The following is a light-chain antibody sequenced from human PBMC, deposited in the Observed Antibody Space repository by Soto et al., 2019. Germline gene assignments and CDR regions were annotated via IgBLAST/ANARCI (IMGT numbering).Light chain of an antibody. J-gene: IGKJ2*01. Sequence: DIQMTQSPSNLAASVGDTVTMTCRSSSKWLAWYQKKPGKAPKLLIYDVSNLERGVPPRFSGSTSGAESTLTITGLQPDDLGTYYCQHTTDFTFGQGTKVEIK. V-gene: IGKV1-5*01. CDR3: QHTTDFT. CDR1: SSSKW. CDR2: DVS.